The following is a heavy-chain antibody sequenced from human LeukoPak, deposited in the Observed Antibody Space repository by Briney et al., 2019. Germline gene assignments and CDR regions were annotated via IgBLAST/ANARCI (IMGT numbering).Heavy chain of an antibody. Sequence: SETLSLTCAVSGGSFSGYYWSWIRQPPGKGLEWIGEISHSGSTNYSPSLKSRVTISVDTSKNQFSLNLSSVTAADTAVYYSARALVRATMVWYFDLWGRGTLVTVSS. D-gene: IGHD5-12*01. CDR3: ARALVRATMVWYFDL. CDR2: ISHSGST. V-gene: IGHV4-34*01. J-gene: IGHJ2*01. CDR1: GGSFSGYY.